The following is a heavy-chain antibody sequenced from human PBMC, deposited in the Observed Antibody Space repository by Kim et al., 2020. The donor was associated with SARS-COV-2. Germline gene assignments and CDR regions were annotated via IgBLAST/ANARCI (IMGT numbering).Heavy chain of an antibody. Sequence: GGSLRLSCAASGFPVKNFYMTWVRQAPGKGLEWVAVIYTAGSRYYADSVRGRFSISKDNYRNTLYLQMNSLRVEDTAVYFCARNDDYGGTSFRLIGMDV. D-gene: IGHD4-17*01. J-gene: IGHJ6*01. CDR2: IYTAGSR. CDR3: ARNDDYGGTSFRLIGMDV. V-gene: IGHV3-53*01. CDR1: GFPVKNFY.